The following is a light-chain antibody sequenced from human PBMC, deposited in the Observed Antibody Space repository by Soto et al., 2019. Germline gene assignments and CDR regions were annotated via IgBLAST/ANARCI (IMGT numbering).Light chain of an antibody. J-gene: IGKJ4*02. CDR2: DIF. CDR3: QQYNSWPLT. Sequence: ELVSTPSPATLSVSPGERATLSCRASQSVRSVLAWYQQKPGQAPRLVIYDIFTRATGVPARFSGSGSGTEFTLSISSLQSEDFAVYYCQQYNSWPLTFGGGTKVDIK. CDR1: QSVRSV. V-gene: IGKV3D-15*01.